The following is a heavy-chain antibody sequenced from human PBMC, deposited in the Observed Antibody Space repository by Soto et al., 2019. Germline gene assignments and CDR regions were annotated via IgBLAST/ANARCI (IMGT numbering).Heavy chain of an antibody. J-gene: IGHJ4*02. Sequence: EVQLVESGGGLVQPGGSLKLSCAASGFTFSASGMHWVRQASGKGLEWVGRIRSKANNYATAYAASVKGRFTVSRDDSQNTAYLQMASLETEDPAVYYCTRQYVDDYNSFDSWGQGTLVTVSS. V-gene: IGHV3-73*01. CDR2: IRSKANNYAT. D-gene: IGHD4-4*01. CDR3: TRQYVDDYNSFDS. CDR1: GFTFSASG.